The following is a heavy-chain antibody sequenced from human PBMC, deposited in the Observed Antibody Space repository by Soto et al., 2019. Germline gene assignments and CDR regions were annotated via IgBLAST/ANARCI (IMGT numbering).Heavy chain of an antibody. CDR2: ITDGGSST. J-gene: IGHJ4*02. CDR3: AKGNSGNYYSPFDY. D-gene: IGHD1-26*01. Sequence: GRAVRLSCAASGFTLSSYGMHWVRQAPGKGLEWVAVITDGGSSTYYADSVKGRFTISRDNSKNTLYMQTDSLRAEDTAVYYCAKGNSGNYYSPFDYWGQGTLVTVSS. CDR1: GFTLSSYG. V-gene: IGHV3-23*01.